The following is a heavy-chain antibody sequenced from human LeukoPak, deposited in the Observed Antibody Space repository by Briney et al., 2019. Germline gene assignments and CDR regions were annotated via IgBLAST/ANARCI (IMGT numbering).Heavy chain of an antibody. CDR2: ISGSGDYA. V-gene: IGHV3-23*01. Sequence: GGSLRLSCAASGFTFITYAMSSVPQPPGKGLEWVSFISGSGDYAYYADSVKSPFTVSRDNSNNTLYLQMNSLRAEDSAIYYCARGLVVIYYYFDSWGQGTLVTVSS. CDR1: GFTFITYA. D-gene: IGHD3-22*01. CDR3: ARGLVVIYYYFDS. J-gene: IGHJ4*02.